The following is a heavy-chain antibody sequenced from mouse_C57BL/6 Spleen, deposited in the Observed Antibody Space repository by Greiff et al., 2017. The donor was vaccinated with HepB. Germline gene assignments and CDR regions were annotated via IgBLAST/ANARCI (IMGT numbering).Heavy chain of an antibody. CDR3: ARDDYDLFDY. D-gene: IGHD2-4*01. Sequence: QVQLQQSGAELVRPGTSVKVSCKASGYAFTNYLIEWVKQRPGQGLEWIGVINPGSGGTNYNEKFKGKATLTADKSSSTAYMQLSSLTSEDSAVYFCARDDYDLFDYWGQGTTLIVSS. CDR2: INPGSGGT. CDR1: GYAFTNYL. V-gene: IGHV1-54*01. J-gene: IGHJ2*01.